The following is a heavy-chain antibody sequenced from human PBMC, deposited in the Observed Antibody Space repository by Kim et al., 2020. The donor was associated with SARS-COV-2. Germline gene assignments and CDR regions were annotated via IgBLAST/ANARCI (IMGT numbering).Heavy chain of an antibody. CDR1: GFTFSSYA. J-gene: IGHJ4*02. CDR2: ISGSGGST. V-gene: IGHV3-23*01. D-gene: IGHD3-10*01. Sequence: GGSLRLSCAASGFTFSSYAMSWVRQAPGKGLEWVSAISGSGGSTYYADSVKGRFTISRDNSKNTLYLQMNSLRAEDTAVYYCAKDQGRESRGTGDYWGQGTLVTVSS. CDR3: AKDQGRESRGTGDY.